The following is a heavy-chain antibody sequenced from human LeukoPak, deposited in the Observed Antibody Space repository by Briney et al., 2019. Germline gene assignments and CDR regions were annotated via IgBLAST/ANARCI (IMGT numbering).Heavy chain of an antibody. CDR2: IDPNSGGT. V-gene: IGHV1-2*02. CDR1: GYTFTGYY. CDR3: ARSLYSGYDLGY. Sequence: GASVKVSCKASGYTFTGYYMHWVRQAPGQGLEWMGWIDPNSGGTNYAQKFQGRVTMTRNTSISTAYMELSRLRSDDTAVYYCARSLYSGYDLGYWGQGTLVTVSS. D-gene: IGHD5-12*01. J-gene: IGHJ4*02.